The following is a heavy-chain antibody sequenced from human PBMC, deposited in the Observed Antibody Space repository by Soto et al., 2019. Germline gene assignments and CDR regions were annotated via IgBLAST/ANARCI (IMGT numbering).Heavy chain of an antibody. CDR3: GRDRRFGKGYNWGFDY. J-gene: IGHJ4*02. Sequence: QVQLVESGGGVVQPGRSLRLSCAASGFTFSSYAMHWVRQAPGKGLEWVAVISFDGSKKYYADSVKDRFTVSRDNSKNTLDEQRNSLRAEDRAVYYCGRDRRFGKGYNWGFDYWGQGTLVTVSS. D-gene: IGHD5-12*01. V-gene: IGHV3-30-3*01. CDR2: ISFDGSKK. CDR1: GFTFSSYA.